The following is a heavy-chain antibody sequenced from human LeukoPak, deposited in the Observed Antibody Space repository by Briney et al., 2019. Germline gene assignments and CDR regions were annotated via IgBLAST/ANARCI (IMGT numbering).Heavy chain of an antibody. CDR3: ARDYYGIYYFDY. J-gene: IGHJ4*02. CDR1: GVSISSYY. CDR2: IYTSGST. V-gene: IGHV4-4*07. D-gene: IGHD3-10*01. Sequence: SETLSLTCTVSGVSISSYYWSWIRQPAGKGLEWIGRIYTSGSTNYNPSLKSRVTMSVDTSKNHFSLKLSSVTAADTAVYYYARDYYGIYYFDYWGQGTLVTVSS.